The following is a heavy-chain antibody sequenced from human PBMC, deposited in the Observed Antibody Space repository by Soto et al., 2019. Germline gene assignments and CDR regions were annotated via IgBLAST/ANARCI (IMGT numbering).Heavy chain of an antibody. CDR2: ISSSSSYI. D-gene: IGHD3-3*01. CDR3: ATQEWAPYYIDF. J-gene: IGHJ4*02. CDR1: GFTFSSYS. Sequence: GGSLRLSCAASGFTFSSYSMNWVRQAPGKGLEWVSSISSSSSYIYYADSVKGRFTISRDNAKNTLYLQVNSLRAEDTAKYFFATQEWAPYYIDFWGQGTLVTVSS. V-gene: IGHV3-21*04.